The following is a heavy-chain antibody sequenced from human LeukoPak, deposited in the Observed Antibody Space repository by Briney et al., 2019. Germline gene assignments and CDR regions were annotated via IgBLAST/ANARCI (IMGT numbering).Heavy chain of an antibody. CDR3: VRAYHSSGWYRIDY. Sequence: GGSLRLSCAASGFTFSSYEMNWVRQAPGKGLEGVSYISSSGSTIYYADSVKGRFTISRDNAKNSLYLQMNSLRAEDTAVYYCVRAYHSSGWYRIDYWGQGTLVTVSS. J-gene: IGHJ4*02. CDR1: GFTFSSYE. CDR2: ISSSGSTI. D-gene: IGHD6-19*01. V-gene: IGHV3-48*03.